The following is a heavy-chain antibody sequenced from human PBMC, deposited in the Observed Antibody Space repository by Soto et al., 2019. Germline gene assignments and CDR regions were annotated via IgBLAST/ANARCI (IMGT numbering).Heavy chain of an antibody. CDR2: ISAYNGNT. CDR1: GYTFTSYG. CDR3: ARVQLYDILTGGNYYYYGMDG. Sequence: ASVKVSCKASGYTFTSYGISWVRQAPGQGLEWMGWISAYNGNTNYAQKLQGRVTMTTDTSTSTAYMELRSLRSDDTAVYYCARVQLYDILTGGNYYYYGMDGWGQGTRVTVSS. D-gene: IGHD3-9*01. J-gene: IGHJ6*02. V-gene: IGHV1-18*01.